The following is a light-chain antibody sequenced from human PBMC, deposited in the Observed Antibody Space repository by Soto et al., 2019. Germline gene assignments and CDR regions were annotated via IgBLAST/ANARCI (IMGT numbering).Light chain of an antibody. CDR3: QKSDHLPL. CDR2: DAY. V-gene: IGKV1-33*01. J-gene: IGKJ3*01. Sequence: DIQMTQSPPSLSASVGDRVTITCQASHDIGNSLNWYQAKPGQAPKLLIYDAYNLETGVPSTFSGSGYGTLFTFTISGLRPEDIATYYCQKSDHLPLFGPGTKVDLK. CDR1: HDIGNS.